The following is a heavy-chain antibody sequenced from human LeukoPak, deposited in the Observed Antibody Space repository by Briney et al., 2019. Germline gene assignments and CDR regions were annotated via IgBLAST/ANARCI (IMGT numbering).Heavy chain of an antibody. CDR1: GGSFSGYY. J-gene: IGHJ4*02. CDR3: ARNMVRGVMSYFDY. V-gene: IGHV4-34*01. CDR2: INHSGST. Sequence: SETLSLTCAVYGGSFSGYYWSWIRQPPGKGLEWIGEINHSGSTNYNPSLKSRVTISVDTSKNQFSLKLSSVTAADTAGYYCARNMVRGVMSYFDYWGQGTLVTVSS. D-gene: IGHD3-10*01.